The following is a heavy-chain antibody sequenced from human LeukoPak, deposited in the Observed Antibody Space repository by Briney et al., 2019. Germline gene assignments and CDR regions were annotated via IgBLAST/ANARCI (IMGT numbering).Heavy chain of an antibody. CDR1: GFTFSAYA. V-gene: IGHV3-53*01. D-gene: IGHD3-22*01. CDR2: IYTGGNT. J-gene: IGHJ4*02. CDR3: ARGDDSGYYDYFDY. Sequence: GGSLRLSCATSGFTFSAYAMSWVRQAPGKGLEWVSTIYTGGNTYYAASVKGRFTISRDFSKNTVFLHMNSLRAEDTAMYYCARGDDSGYYDYFDYWGQGALVTVSS.